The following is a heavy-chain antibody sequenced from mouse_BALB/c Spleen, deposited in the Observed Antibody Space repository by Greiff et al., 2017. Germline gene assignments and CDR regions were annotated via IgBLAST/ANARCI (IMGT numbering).Heavy chain of an antibody. CDR3: ARGGTAPDY. V-gene: IGHV1-69*02. D-gene: IGHD2-14*01. CDR2: IDPSDSYT. Sequence: VQLQQPGAELVKPGASVKLSCKASGYTFTSYWMNWVKQRPGQGLEWIGEIDPSDSYTNYNQKFKGKATLTVDKSSSTAYMQLSSLTSEDSAVYYCARGGTAPDYWGQGTTLTVSS. CDR1: GYTFTSYW. J-gene: IGHJ2*01.